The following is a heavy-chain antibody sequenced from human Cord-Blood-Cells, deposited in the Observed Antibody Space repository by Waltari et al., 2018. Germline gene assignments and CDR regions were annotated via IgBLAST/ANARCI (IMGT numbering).Heavy chain of an antibody. D-gene: IGHD5-12*01. J-gene: IGHJ4*02. Sequence: QVQLVQSGAEVKKPGASVKVSCKASGYTFTGYYMHWVRQAPGQGREWMGWINPHSGGTNYAQKFQGRVTMTRDTSISTAYMELSRLRSADTAVYYCARDGTYDPPDYWGQGTLVTVSS. CDR2: INPHSGGT. CDR3: ARDGTYDPPDY. V-gene: IGHV1-2*02. CDR1: GYTFTGYY.